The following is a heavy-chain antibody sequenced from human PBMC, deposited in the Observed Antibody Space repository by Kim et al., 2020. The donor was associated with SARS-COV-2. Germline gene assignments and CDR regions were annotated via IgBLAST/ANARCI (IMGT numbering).Heavy chain of an antibody. CDR3: TTDRSKLNTAMPDY. J-gene: IGHJ4*02. V-gene: IGHV3-15*01. D-gene: IGHD5-18*01. Sequence: AAPVKGRFTISRDDSKNTLYLQMNSLKTEDTAVYYCTTDRSKLNTAMPDYWGQGTLVTVSS.